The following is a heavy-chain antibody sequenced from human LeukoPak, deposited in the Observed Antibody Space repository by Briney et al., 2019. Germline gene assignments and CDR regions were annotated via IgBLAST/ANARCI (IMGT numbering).Heavy chain of an antibody. J-gene: IGHJ5*02. Sequence: SETLSLTCTVSGGSITSSSYYWGWIRQPPGKGPEWIGSIYYSGSTNYNPSLKSRVTISVDTSKNQFSLKLSSVTAADTAVYYCARGLVATIWNDGNWFDPWGQGTLVTVSS. CDR2: IYYSGST. CDR3: ARGLVATIWNDGNWFDP. V-gene: IGHV4-39*07. D-gene: IGHD5-12*01. CDR1: GGSITSSSYY.